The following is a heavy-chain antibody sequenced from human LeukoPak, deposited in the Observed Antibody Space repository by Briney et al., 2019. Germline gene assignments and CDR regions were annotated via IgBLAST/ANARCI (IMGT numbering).Heavy chain of an antibody. Sequence: SETLSLTCTVSGGSISSGGYYWSWIRQPPGKGLEWIGEINHSGSTNYNPSLKSRVTISVDTSKNQFSLKLSSVTAADTAVYYCARDAALRYFDWLRGAFDYWGQGTLVTVSS. J-gene: IGHJ4*02. CDR2: INHSGST. CDR3: ARDAALRYFDWLRGAFDY. V-gene: IGHV4-39*07. CDR1: GGSISSGGYY. D-gene: IGHD3-9*01.